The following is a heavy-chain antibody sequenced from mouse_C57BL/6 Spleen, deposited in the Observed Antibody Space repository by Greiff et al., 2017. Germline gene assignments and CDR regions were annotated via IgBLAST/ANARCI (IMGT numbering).Heavy chain of an antibody. CDR3: ARTLLLRRVWYFDV. Sequence: QVQLQQPGAELVKPGASVKMSCKASGYTFTSYWITWVKQRPGQGLEWIGDIYPGSGSTNYNETFKSKATLTVATSSSTAYMPLSSLTSEDSAVDYCARTLLLRRVWYFDVWGTGTTVTVSS. V-gene: IGHV1-55*01. CDR2: IYPGSGST. J-gene: IGHJ1*03. D-gene: IGHD1-1*01. CDR1: GYTFTSYW.